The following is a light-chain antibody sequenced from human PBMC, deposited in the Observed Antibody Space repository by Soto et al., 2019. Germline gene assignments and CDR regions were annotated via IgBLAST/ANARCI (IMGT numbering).Light chain of an antibody. CDR2: GAS. Sequence: EKALPQSPVTLSLSPGERATLSCRASQSVSSNLAWYQQRPGQAPRLLIYGASTRASGVPDRFSGSGSGTEFILTISSLQAEDSAVYYCQQYDVWPALTFGGGTKVDI. J-gene: IGKJ4*01. V-gene: IGKV3-15*01. CDR1: QSVSSN. CDR3: QQYDVWPALT.